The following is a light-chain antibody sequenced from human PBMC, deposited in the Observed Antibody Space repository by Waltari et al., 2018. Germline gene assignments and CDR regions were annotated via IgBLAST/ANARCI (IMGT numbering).Light chain of an antibody. CDR1: ESVLYGSNNKNY. CDR2: WAS. V-gene: IGKV4-1*01. CDR3: QQYYSPPPLFT. J-gene: IGKJ3*01. Sequence: DIVMTQSPDSLAVSLGEGDTIHCKSRESVLYGSNNKNYLAWYQQKPGQPPKLLIYWASSRESGVPDRFSGSGSGTDFTLTISSLQAEDVAVYYCQQYYSPPPLFTFGPGTKVDIK.